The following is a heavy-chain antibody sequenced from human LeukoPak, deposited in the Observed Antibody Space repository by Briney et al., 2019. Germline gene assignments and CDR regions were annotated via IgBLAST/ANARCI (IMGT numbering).Heavy chain of an antibody. CDR3: ARDLRWHEEYSRSQDYFDY. CDR2: ISSSSSYI. Sequence: GGSLRLSCAASGFTFSSYSMNWVRQAPGKGLEWVSSISSSSSYIYYADSVKGRFTISRDNAKNSLYLQMNSLRAEDTAVYYCARDLRWHEEYSRSQDYFDYWGQGTLVTVSS. V-gene: IGHV3-21*01. J-gene: IGHJ4*02. D-gene: IGHD4-23*01. CDR1: GFTFSSYS.